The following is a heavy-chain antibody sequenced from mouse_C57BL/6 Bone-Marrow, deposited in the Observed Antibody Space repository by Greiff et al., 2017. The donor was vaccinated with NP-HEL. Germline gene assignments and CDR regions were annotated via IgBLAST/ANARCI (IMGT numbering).Heavy chain of an antibody. CDR3: ATWCYGNYEYFDV. V-gene: IGHV1-81*01. Sequence: VQLQQSGAELARPGASVKLSCKASGYTFTSYGISWVKQRTGQGLEWIGEIYPRSGNTYYNEKFKGKATLTAAKSSSTAYMELRSLTSEDSAVDFCATWCYGNYEYFDVWGTGTTVTVSS. J-gene: IGHJ1*03. CDR1: GYTFTSYG. CDR2: IYPRSGNT. D-gene: IGHD2-1*01.